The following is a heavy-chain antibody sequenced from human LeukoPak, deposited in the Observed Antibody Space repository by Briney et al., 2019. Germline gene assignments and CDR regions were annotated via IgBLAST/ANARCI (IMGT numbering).Heavy chain of an antibody. J-gene: IGHJ4*02. CDR1: GFTVSSNY. D-gene: IGHD3-3*01. V-gene: IGHV3-66*01. CDR3: AKSHSVLRSGYYEY. Sequence: PGGSLRLSCAAPGFTVSSNYPSWVRQAPGEGLEWVSVFYSGGSTYYADSVKGRFTISRDNSKNTLYLQMNSLRAEDTAVYYCAKSHSVLRSGYYEYWGQGTLVTVSS. CDR2: FYSGGST.